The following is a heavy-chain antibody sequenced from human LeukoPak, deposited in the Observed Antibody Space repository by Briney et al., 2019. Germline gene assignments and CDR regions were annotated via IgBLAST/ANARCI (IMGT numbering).Heavy chain of an antibody. V-gene: IGHV3-48*01. Sequence: GGSLRLSCAASGFTFSGYAMNWVRQAREKGLEWVSHIYSSDTTYADSVKGRFSISRDNSKNTLYLQMNSLRTEDTAVYYCARDDYGGIHWYFDLWGPGTLVTVSS. J-gene: IGHJ2*01. CDR1: GFTFSGYA. CDR2: IYSSDTT. CDR3: ARDDYGGIHWYFDL. D-gene: IGHD4-23*01.